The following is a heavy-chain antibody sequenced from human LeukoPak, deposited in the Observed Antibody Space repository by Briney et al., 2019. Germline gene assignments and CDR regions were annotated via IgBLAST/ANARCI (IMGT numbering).Heavy chain of an antibody. CDR2: IYYSGST. V-gene: IGHV4-31*03. J-gene: IGHJ5*02. CDR3: AREIADDLRFVP. Sequence: SETLSLTCTVSGGSISSGGYYWSWIRQHPGKGLEWIGYIYYSGSTYYNPSLKSRVTISVDTSKNQFSLKLSSVTAADTAVYYCAREIADDLRFVPWGQGTLVTVSS. D-gene: IGHD3-16*01. CDR1: GGSISSGGYY.